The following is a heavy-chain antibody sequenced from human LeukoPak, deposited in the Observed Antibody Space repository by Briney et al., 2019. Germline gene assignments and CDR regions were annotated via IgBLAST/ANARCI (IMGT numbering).Heavy chain of an antibody. J-gene: IGHJ4*02. D-gene: IGHD3-9*01. CDR2: ISGSGGST. CDR1: GFTFTSYG. CDR3: AKGQPGGRYFDWLYVDY. V-gene: IGHV3-23*01. Sequence: GGSLRLSCAASGFTFTSYGISWVRQAPGKGLEWVSAISGSGGSTYYADSVKGRFTISRDNSKNTLYLQMNSLRAEDTAVYYCAKGQPGGRYFDWLYVDYWGQGTLVTVSS.